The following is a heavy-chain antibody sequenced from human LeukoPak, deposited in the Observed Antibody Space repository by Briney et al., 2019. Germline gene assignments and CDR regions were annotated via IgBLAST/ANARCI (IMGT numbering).Heavy chain of an antibody. V-gene: IGHV3-30*02. J-gene: IGHJ4*02. D-gene: IGHD4/OR15-4a*01. CDR2: IQSDGSYQ. CDR3: AKEIDYGGSTRSHFDY. Sequence: GGSLRLSCAASGFTFSRYGMHWVRQAPGKGLEWLAFIQSDGSYQYYGDSVKGRFTISRDNSKNTLFLQVNNLRVGDTAVYSCAKEIDYGGSTRSHFDYWGQGTLVTVSS. CDR1: GFTFSRYG.